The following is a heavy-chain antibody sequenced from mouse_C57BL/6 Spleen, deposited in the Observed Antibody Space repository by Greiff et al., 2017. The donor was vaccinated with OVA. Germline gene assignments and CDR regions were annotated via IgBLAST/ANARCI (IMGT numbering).Heavy chain of an antibody. CDR1: GYTFTDYN. Sequence: VQLQQSGPELVKPGASVKMSCKASGYTFTDYNMHWVKQSHGKSLEWIGYINPNNGGTSYNQKFKGKATLTVNKSSSTAYMELRSLTSEDSAVYYCASFYYSNYEAYWGQGTLVTVSA. D-gene: IGHD2-5*01. CDR3: ASFYYSNYEAY. J-gene: IGHJ3*01. CDR2: INPNNGGT. V-gene: IGHV1-22*01.